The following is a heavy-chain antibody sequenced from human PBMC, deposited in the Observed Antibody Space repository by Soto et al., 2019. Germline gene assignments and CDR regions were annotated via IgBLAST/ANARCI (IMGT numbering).Heavy chain of an antibody. CDR3: ARENSPAGLDV. D-gene: IGHD6-13*01. CDR1: GFTFSNYE. CDR2: LSTSGSTM. J-gene: IGHJ6*02. Sequence: GSLRLSCTASGFTFSNYEMTWVRQAPGEGLEWVSYLSTSGSTMYYADSVKGRFTSSRDNAKNSLFLQMNSLRAEDTAVYYCARENSPAGLDVWGQGTTVTVSS. V-gene: IGHV3-48*03.